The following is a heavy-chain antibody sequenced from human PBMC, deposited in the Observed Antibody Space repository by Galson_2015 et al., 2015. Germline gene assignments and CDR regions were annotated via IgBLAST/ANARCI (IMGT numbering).Heavy chain of an antibody. CDR3: ARDDPIVGATCSD. CDR2: ISSSSSYI. CDR1: GFTFSSYS. J-gene: IGHJ4*02. D-gene: IGHD1-26*01. Sequence: SLRLSCAASGFTFSSYSMNWVRQAPGKGLEWVSSISSSSSYIYYADSVKGRFTISRDNAKNSLYLQMNSLRAEDTAVYYCARDDPIVGATCSDWGQGTLVTVSS. V-gene: IGHV3-21*01.